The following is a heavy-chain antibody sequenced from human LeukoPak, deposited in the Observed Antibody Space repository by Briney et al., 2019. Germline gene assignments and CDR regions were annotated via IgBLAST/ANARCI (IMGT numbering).Heavy chain of an antibody. CDR3: ARDRYYYYMDV. Sequence: SETLSLTCTISGGSISTYYWNWIRQPPGKGLEWIGYIYYSGSTNYNPSLKSRVTISVDTSKNQFSLKLSSVTAADTAVYYCARDRYYYYMDVWGKGTTVTVSS. V-gene: IGHV4-59*01. J-gene: IGHJ6*03. CDR2: IYYSGST. CDR1: GGSISTYY.